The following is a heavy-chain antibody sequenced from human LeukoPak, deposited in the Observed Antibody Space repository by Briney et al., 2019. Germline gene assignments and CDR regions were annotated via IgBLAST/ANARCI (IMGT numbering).Heavy chain of an antibody. CDR2: ISSSSSYI. Sequence: GGSLRLSCAASGFTFSTHWMDWVRQAPGKGLEWVSSISSSSSYIYYADSVKGRFTISRDNAKNSLYLQMNSLRAEDTAVYYCARDHGALGYWGQGTLVTVSS. D-gene: IGHD3-10*01. V-gene: IGHV3-21*01. CDR3: ARDHGALGY. J-gene: IGHJ4*02. CDR1: GFTFSTHW.